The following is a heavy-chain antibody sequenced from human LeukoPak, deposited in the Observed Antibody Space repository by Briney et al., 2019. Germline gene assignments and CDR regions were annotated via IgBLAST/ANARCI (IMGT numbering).Heavy chain of an antibody. CDR1: GFTFSSYG. CDR2: IWYDGGNK. D-gene: IGHD6-13*01. J-gene: IGHJ4*02. V-gene: IGHV3-33*01. CDR3: ARSQSSSLIDY. Sequence: GGSLRLSCAASGFTFSSYGMHWVRQAPGKGLEWVAVIWYDGGNKYYADSVKGRFTLSRDNSKNTLYLQMNSLTVEDTAVYYCARSQSSSLIDYWGQGTLVTVSS.